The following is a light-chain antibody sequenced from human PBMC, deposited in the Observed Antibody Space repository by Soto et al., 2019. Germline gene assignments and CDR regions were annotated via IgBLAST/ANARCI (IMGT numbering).Light chain of an antibody. V-gene: IGKV3-15*01. Sequence: EMVLTQSPGTLSLSPLERSTLSFISIHSVSSSYLAWYQQKPGQAPRLLIYGASTRATGIPARFSGSGSGTEFTLTISSLQSEDFAVYYCQQYNNWPPLTFGGGTKVDIK. CDR3: QQYNNWPPLT. J-gene: IGKJ4*01. CDR1: HSVSSSY. CDR2: GAS.